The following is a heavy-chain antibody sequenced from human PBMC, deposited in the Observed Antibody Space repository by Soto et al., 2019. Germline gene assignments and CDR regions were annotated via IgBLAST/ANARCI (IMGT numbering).Heavy chain of an antibody. Sequence: SETLSLTCNVSGGSISNYYWTWVRPSPEKGLEWIGYMYYNGNINYNPSLKSRVTISIDTSKNQFSLTLKSVTAADTAVYYCASGGNWFDPWGQGVLVTVSS. CDR2: MYYNGNI. V-gene: IGHV4-59*01. D-gene: IGHD3-16*01. J-gene: IGHJ5*02. CDR3: ASGGNWFDP. CDR1: GGSISNYY.